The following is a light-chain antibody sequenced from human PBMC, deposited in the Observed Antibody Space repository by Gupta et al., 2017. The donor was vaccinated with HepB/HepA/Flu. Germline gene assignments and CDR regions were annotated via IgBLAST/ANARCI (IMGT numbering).Light chain of an antibody. J-gene: IGLJ2*01. Sequence: QSVVTQPPSLSAPPGQTVTISCSGSSSNIASHDVYWYQQFPGSAPTLLFDMMYHRGSGVPARFVASKTGTSEAPVTSSRRHDDDAAYYYSASDDSNGGGVGFGGGTRLTVL. V-gene: IGLV1-47*01. CDR2: MMY. CDR1: SSNIASHD. CDR3: SASDDSNGGGVG.